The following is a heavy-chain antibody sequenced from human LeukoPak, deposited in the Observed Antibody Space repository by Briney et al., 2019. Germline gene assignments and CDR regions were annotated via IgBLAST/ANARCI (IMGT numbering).Heavy chain of an antibody. J-gene: IGHJ4*02. V-gene: IGHV4-34*01. CDR3: ARVFPVYDFLTGYYPYYFDY. CDR1: GGSFSGYY. Sequence: SETLSLTCAVDGGSFSGYYWSWIRQPPGKGLEWIGEINHSGSTNYNPSLKSRVTISVDTSKNQFSLKLSSVTAADTAVYYCARVFPVYDFLTGYYPYYFDYWGQGTLVTVSS. D-gene: IGHD3-9*01. CDR2: INHSGST.